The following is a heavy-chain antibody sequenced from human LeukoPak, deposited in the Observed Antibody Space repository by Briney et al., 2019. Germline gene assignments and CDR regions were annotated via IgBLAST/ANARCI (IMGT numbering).Heavy chain of an antibody. Sequence: PGGSLRLSCATSGFTFSNHAMHWVRQASGKGLEWVSAIGTAGDTFYPGSVKGRFTISRDNAKNSLYLQMNSLRAEDTAVYYCARESDWGRLDPWGQGTLVTVSS. CDR1: GFTFSNHA. CDR3: ARESDWGRLDP. J-gene: IGHJ5*02. D-gene: IGHD7-27*01. V-gene: IGHV3-13*01. CDR2: IGTAGDT.